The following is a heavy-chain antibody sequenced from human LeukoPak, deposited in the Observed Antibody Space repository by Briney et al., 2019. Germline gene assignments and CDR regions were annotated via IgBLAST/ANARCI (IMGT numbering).Heavy chain of an antibody. Sequence: GRSLRLSCAASGFTFSSYAMHWVRQAPGKGLEWVAVISYDGSNKYYADSVKGRFTISRDNSKNTLYLQMNSLRAEDTAVYYCARDPGIAAHDAFDIWGQVTMVTVSS. CDR1: GFTFSSYA. D-gene: IGHD6-13*01. J-gene: IGHJ3*02. CDR2: ISYDGSNK. V-gene: IGHV3-30-3*01. CDR3: ARDPGIAAHDAFDI.